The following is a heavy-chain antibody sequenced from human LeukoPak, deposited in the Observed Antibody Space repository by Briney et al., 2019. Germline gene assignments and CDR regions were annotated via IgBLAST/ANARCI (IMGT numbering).Heavy chain of an antibody. CDR3: ARGVPYGPSYEFFDY. CDR2: IYYSGST. Sequence: SETLSLTCTVSGGSITNYYWSWIRQPPGKGLECIGYIYYSGSTNYNPSLKSRVTISLHTSKNQFSLKLNSVTATDTAVYYCARGVPYGPSYEFFDYWGQGTLVTVSS. CDR1: GGSITNYY. J-gene: IGHJ4*02. V-gene: IGHV4-59*01. D-gene: IGHD2-2*01.